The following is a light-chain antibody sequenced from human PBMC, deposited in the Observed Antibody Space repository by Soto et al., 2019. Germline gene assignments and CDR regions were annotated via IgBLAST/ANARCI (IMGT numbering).Light chain of an antibody. CDR2: AAS. CDR3: QKYSSAPPFT. CDR1: QGISNY. Sequence: DIQMTQSPSSLSASVGDRVTITCRASQGISNYLAWYQQKPGKVPKLLIYAASTLQSGVPSRFSGSGSGTDLTLTISSLQPEDVATYYCQKYSSAPPFTFGPGTKVDIK. V-gene: IGKV1-27*01. J-gene: IGKJ3*01.